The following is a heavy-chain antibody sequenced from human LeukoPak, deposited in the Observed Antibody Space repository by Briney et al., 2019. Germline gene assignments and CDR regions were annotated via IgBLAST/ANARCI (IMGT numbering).Heavy chain of an antibody. CDR1: GFNFNNFA. CDR3: AKGAEIDH. V-gene: IGHV3-23*01. CDR2: MTGPADTT. Sequence: GGSLRLSCAASGFNFNNFAMSWVRQAPGKGLEWLSAMTGPADTTYYAESVKGRLTISRDYSKSMVFLQMNSLRVEDTAIYYCAKGAEIDHWGQGTLVTVSS. J-gene: IGHJ4*02.